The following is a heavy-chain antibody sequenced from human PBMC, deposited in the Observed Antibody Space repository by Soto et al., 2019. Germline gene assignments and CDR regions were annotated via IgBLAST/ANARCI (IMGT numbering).Heavy chain of an antibody. D-gene: IGHD3-16*01. CDR2: LDDSGNKP. J-gene: IGHJ5*02. Sequence: EVQLVESGGGLVQPGESLRRSCTASGFTLSTTWVHWARQVPGEGLEWVSSLDDSGNKPAYADSVKGRFTISRDNAKNTVYLQMNSLRDGDTALYYCGGLPLYDSWSQGTLVTVSS. CDR1: GFTLSTTW. CDR3: GGLPLYDS. V-gene: IGHV3-74*01.